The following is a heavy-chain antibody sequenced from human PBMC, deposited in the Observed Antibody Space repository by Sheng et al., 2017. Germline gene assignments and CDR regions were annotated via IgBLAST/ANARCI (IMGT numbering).Heavy chain of an antibody. CDR1: GGSFSGYY. V-gene: IGHV4-34*01. D-gene: IGHD3-9*01. J-gene: IGHJ6*02. CDR2: INHSGRT. CDR3: ARRDDVLTGYYSYYYYGMEV. Sequence: QVQLQQWGAGLLKPSETLSLTCAVYGGSFSGYYWSWIRQPPGKGLEWIGEINHSGRTNYNPSLKSRVTISVDTSKNQFSLNLSSATAADTAVYYCARRDDVLTGYYSYYYYGMEVWGQGTTVTVS.